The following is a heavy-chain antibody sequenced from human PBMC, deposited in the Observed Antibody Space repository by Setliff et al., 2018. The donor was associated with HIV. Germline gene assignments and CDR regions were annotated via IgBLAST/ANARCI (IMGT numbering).Heavy chain of an antibody. Sequence: GGSLRLSCTASGFTFKDYDMHWVRQVPGKGLEWVSGISWNSDEVDYADSVKGRFVISRDNSNNSVFLQMHSLRDDDMALYYCAKGLGSRLAPTRDALWFDPWGQGTQVTAPQ. D-gene: IGHD2-15*01. CDR1: GFTFKDYD. CDR3: AKGLGSRLAPTRDALWFDP. J-gene: IGHJ5*02. CDR2: ISWNSDEV. V-gene: IGHV3-9*03.